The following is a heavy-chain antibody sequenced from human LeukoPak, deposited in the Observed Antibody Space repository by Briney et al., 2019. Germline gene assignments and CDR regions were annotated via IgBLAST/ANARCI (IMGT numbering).Heavy chain of an antibody. V-gene: IGHV1-18*01. D-gene: IGHD3-22*01. CDR2: NSAYNGNT. J-gene: IGHJ4*02. CDR1: GYTFTSYG. Sequence: ASVKVSLKASGYTFTSYGISWGRQGPGPGLGRVGWNSAYNGNTNYSQKLQGRVTMTTDTSTSTAYMELRSMRSDDTAVYYCAREFPRRVLYYYDSSGYYYFDYWGQGTLVTVSS. CDR3: AREFPRRVLYYYDSSGYYYFDY.